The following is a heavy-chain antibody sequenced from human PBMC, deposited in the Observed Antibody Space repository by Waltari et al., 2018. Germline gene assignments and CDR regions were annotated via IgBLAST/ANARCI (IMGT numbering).Heavy chain of an antibody. J-gene: IGHJ4*02. D-gene: IGHD3-22*01. V-gene: IGHV3-21*01. CDR3: ARDGSYYDSSGSSLDY. CDR2: ISSSSSYR. CDR1: GFTFSSYS. Sequence: EVQLVESGGGLVKPGGSLRLSCAASGFTFSSYSMNWVRQAPGKGLEWVSSISSSSSYRYYADSVKGRFTISRDNAKNSLYLQMNSLRAEDTAVYYCARDGSYYDSSGSSLDYRGQGTLVTVSS.